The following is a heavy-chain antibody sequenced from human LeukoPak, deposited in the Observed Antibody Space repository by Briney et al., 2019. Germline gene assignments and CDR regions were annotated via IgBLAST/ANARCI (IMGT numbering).Heavy chain of an antibody. CDR2: INHSGST. D-gene: IGHD5-18*01. V-gene: IGHV4-34*01. CDR1: GGSFSGYY. Sequence: SETLSLTCAVYGGSFSGYYWSWIRQPPGKGLEWIGEINHSGSTNYNPSPKSRVTISVDTSKNQFSLKLSSVTAADTAVYYCARLTAMDYYYGMDVWGQGTTVTVSS. CDR3: ARLTAMDYYYGMDV. J-gene: IGHJ6*02.